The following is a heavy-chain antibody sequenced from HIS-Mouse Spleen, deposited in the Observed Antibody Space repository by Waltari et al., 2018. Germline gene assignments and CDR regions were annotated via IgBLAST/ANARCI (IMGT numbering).Heavy chain of an antibody. CDR1: GFTFSSYA. CDR3: ARDQGGYQMRPFDAFDI. CDR2: ISYDGSNK. V-gene: IGHV3-30-3*01. J-gene: IGHJ3*02. Sequence: QVQLVESGGGVVQPGRSLRLSCAASGFTFSSYAMHWCRQAPGKGLEWVAVISYDGSNKYYADSVKGRFTISRDNSKNTLYLQMNSLRAEDTAVYYCARDQGGYQMRPFDAFDIWGQGT. D-gene: IGHD5-12*01.